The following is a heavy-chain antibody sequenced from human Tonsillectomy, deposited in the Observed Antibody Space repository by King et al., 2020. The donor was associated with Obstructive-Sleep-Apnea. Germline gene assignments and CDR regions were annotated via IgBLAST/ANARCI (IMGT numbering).Heavy chain of an antibody. CDR2: ISSSSTYI. CDR3: AGVYIAAAGHTLDY. CDR1: GFTFSSYS. Sequence: VQLVESGGGLVKPGGSLRLSCAASGFTFSSYSMNWVRQASGKGLEWVSSISSSSTYINYADSVKGRFTISRDNAKNSLYLQMNSLRVEDTAVYYCAGVYIAAAGHTLDYWGQGTLVTVSS. V-gene: IGHV3-21*01. J-gene: IGHJ4*02. D-gene: IGHD6-13*01.